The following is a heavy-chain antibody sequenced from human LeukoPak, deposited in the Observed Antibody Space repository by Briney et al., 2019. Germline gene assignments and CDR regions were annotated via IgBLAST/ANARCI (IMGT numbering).Heavy chain of an antibody. CDR3: VRDRTRTTVTRFDS. Sequence: GGSLRPSCVASRFSQSNFWMIWVGQARWKGLEWVANINEDGSGKSYVDSVKGRFTISRDNAKNSLFLQMNRLRAEDTAVYYCVRDRTRTTVTRFDSWGQGILVTVSS. D-gene: IGHD4-17*01. CDR1: RFSQSNFW. V-gene: IGHV3-7*01. CDR2: INEDGSGK. J-gene: IGHJ4*02.